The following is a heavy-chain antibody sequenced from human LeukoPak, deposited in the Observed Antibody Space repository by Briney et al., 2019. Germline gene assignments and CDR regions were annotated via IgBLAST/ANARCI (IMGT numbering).Heavy chain of an antibody. Sequence: SVKVSCKASGGTFSSYAISWVRQAPGQGLEWMGGIIPIFGTANYAQKFQGRVTITADESTSTAYMELSSLRSEDTAVYYCARGGQHYYDSSGYYPYYWGQGTLVTVSS. D-gene: IGHD3-22*01. CDR1: GGTFSSYA. CDR3: ARGGQHYYDSSGYYPYY. CDR2: IIPIFGTA. J-gene: IGHJ4*02. V-gene: IGHV1-69*13.